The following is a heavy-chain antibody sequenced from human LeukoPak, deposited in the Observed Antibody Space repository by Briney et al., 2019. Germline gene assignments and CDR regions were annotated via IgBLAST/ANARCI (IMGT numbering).Heavy chain of an antibody. CDR3: ARVLSVHCTGGTCYAFDY. CDR1: TFTFSSDR. Sequence: GGSLRLSRAASTFTFSSDRMNWVRQARGKGLEWVSSITGSSNYIYYADPVRGRFTISRDNAKNSLYLQMNSLRAEDTAVYYCARVLSVHCTGGTCYAFDYWGQGTLVTVSS. D-gene: IGHD2-15*01. V-gene: IGHV3-21*01. CDR2: ITGSSNYI. J-gene: IGHJ4*02.